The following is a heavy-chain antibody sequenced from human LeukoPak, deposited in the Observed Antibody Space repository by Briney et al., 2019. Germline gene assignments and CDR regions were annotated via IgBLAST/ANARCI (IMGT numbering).Heavy chain of an antibody. CDR2: ISYDGSNK. J-gene: IGHJ4*02. CDR1: GLTFSSYA. D-gene: IGHD3-10*01. CDR3: ARDTVRGIVFYYFDY. V-gene: IGHV3-30*04. Sequence: QAGGSLRLSCAASGLTFSSYAMHWVRQAPGKGLEWVAVISYDGSNKYYADSVKGRFTISRDNSKNTLYLQMNSLRAEDTAASYCARDTVRGIVFYYFDYWGQGTLVTVSS.